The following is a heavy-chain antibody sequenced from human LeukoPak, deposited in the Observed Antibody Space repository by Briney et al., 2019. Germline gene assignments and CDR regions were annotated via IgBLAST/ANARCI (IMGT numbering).Heavy chain of an antibody. V-gene: IGHV4-59*01. CDR1: GGSISSYY. Sequence: SETLSLTCTVSGGSISSYYWSWIRQPPGKGLEWIGYIYYSGSTNYNPSLKSRVTISVDTSKNQFSLKLSSVTAADTAVYYCARDGGGGDYYYYGMDVWGQGTTVTVSS. CDR2: IYYSGST. CDR3: ARDGGGGDYYYYGMDV. D-gene: IGHD2-21*01. J-gene: IGHJ6*02.